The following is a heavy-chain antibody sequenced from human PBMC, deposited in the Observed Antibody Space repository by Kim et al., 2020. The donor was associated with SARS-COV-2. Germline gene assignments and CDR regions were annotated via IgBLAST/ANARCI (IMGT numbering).Heavy chain of an antibody. CDR3: ARQMGITMIVVVISTHFDY. D-gene: IGHD3-22*01. Sequence: KRRVTISVETSKNQFSLKLSSVTAADTAVYYCARQMGITMIVVVISTHFDYWGQGTLVTVSS. J-gene: IGHJ4*02. V-gene: IGHV4-39*01.